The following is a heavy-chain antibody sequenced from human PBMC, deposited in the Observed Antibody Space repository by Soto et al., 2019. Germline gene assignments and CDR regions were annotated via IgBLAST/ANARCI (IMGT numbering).Heavy chain of an antibody. V-gene: IGHV1-18*01. CDR3: ARDPHEFWTSYWFDP. J-gene: IGHJ5*02. D-gene: IGHD3-3*01. CDR2: ISAYDGKT. Sequence: GASVKVSCKTSGYTFNTYGINWVRQAPGQGLELMGWISAYDGKTTYAEKFQGRVTLTTDTSTSTAYMELRSLRSDDTAIYYCARDPHEFWTSYWFDPLGQGTPVTV. CDR1: GYTFNTYG.